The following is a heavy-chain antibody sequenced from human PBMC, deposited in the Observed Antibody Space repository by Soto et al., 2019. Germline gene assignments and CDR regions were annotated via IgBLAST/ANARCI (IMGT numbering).Heavy chain of an antibody. CDR2: ISGSGGST. V-gene: IGHV3-23*01. Sequence: PGGSLRLSCAGSGFTFSSYAMSCVRQAPGKGLEWVSAISGSGGSTYYADSVKGRFTISRDNSKNTLYLQMNSLRAEDTAVYYCAKVPGAIVVVAAPFDPWGQGTLLTVSS. D-gene: IGHD2-15*01. CDR1: GFTFSSYA. J-gene: IGHJ5*02. CDR3: AKVPGAIVVVAAPFDP.